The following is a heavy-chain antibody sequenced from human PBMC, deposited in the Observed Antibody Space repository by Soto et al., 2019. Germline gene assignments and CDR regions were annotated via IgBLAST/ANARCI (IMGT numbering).Heavy chain of an antibody. V-gene: IGHV1-69*01. Sequence: QVQLVQSGAEVKKPGSSVKVSCKASGGTFSSYAFSWVRQAPGQGLEWMGGIIPLYGTPNYAQKFQGRVAITADEFTSTADVELSRLRSEDTAVYFCATHDSSGWYGYFQRWGQGTLVTVSS. CDR1: GGTFSSYA. D-gene: IGHD6-19*01. CDR3: ATHDSSGWYGYFQR. J-gene: IGHJ1*01. CDR2: IIPLYGTP.